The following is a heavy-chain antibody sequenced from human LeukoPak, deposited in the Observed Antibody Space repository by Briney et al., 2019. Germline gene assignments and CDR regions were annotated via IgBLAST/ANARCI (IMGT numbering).Heavy chain of an antibody. D-gene: IGHD4-17*01. V-gene: IGHV3-23*01. J-gene: IGHJ4*02. CDR3: AKDTYGDYEADY. CDR1: GFTFSSYA. CDR2: ISGSGGST. Sequence: GGSLRLSCAASGFTFSSYAVSWVRQAPGKGLEWVSAISGSGGSTYYADSVKGRFTISRDNSKNTLYLQMNSLRAEDTAVYYCAKDTYGDYEADYWGQGTLVTVSS.